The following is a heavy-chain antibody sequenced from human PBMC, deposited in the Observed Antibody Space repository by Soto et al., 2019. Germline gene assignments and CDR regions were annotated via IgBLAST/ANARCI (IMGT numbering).Heavy chain of an antibody. Sequence: GGSLRLSCAASGFTFSSYGMHWVRQAPGKGLEWVAVIWYDGSNKYYADSVKGRFTISRDNSKNTLYLQMNSLRAEDTAVYYCARNGLGIKETFDYWGQGTLVTVSS. J-gene: IGHJ4*02. CDR2: IWYDGSNK. V-gene: IGHV3-33*01. D-gene: IGHD7-27*01. CDR1: GFTFSSYG. CDR3: ARNGLGIKETFDY.